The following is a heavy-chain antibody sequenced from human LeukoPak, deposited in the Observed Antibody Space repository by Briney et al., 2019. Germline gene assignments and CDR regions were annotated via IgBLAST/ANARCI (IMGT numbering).Heavy chain of an antibody. J-gene: IGHJ5*02. CDR1: GGSFSGYY. CDR2: IKHSGST. D-gene: IGHD3-22*01. Sequence: SETLSLTCAVYGGSFSGYYWSWIRQPPGKGLEWIGEIKHSGSTNYNPSLKSRVTISVDTSKNQFSLKLSSVTAADTAVYYCARGLKLYYYDSSGYWFDPWGQGTLVTVSS. CDR3: ARGLKLYYYDSSGYWFDP. V-gene: IGHV4-34*01.